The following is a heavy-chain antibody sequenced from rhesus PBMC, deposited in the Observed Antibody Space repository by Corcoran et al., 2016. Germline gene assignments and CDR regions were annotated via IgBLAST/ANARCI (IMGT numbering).Heavy chain of an antibody. CDR2: LSSNINYL. CDR1: GFTFSSYG. CDR3: TRGGTSHAPVDY. Sequence: EVQLVESGGGLVQPGGSLRLSCAASGFTFSSYGLTWVRQSPGKGLEWVSSLSSNINYLYYSASVKCRFTISRDNAKNSLSLQMNSLRAEDTAVYYCTRGGTSHAPVDYWGQGVLVTVSS. V-gene: IGHV3S16*01. J-gene: IGHJ4*01. D-gene: IGHD1-44*01.